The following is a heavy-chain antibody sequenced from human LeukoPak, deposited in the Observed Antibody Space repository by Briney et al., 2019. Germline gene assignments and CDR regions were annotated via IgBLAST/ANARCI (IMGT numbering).Heavy chain of an antibody. D-gene: IGHD3-22*01. CDR1: GFFFNSYW. CDR3: ARLDSSGYYFPGVSDY. J-gene: IGHJ4*02. Sequence: GGSLRLSCATSGFFFNSYWMTWVRQAPGKGLEWVSAISSSSTYIYYADSVKGRFTISRDNAKNSLFLQLDSLRAEDTAVYYCARLDSSGYYFPGVSDYWGQGTLVTVSS. CDR2: ISSSSTYI. V-gene: IGHV3-21*01.